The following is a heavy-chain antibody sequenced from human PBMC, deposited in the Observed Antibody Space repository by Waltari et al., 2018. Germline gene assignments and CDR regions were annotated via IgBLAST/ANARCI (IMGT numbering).Heavy chain of an antibody. V-gene: IGHV3-74*03. CDR2: INSDGRSI. CDR3: VLPDRSSWAHFDY. CDR1: GLTFSSYW. J-gene: IGHJ4*02. Sequence: EVQVVESGGGLVQPGGSVRLSCAASGLTFSSYWMPWVRQAPGKGLGWVSRINSDGRSITYADFVKGRFSMSRDKAKNTLYLQMDSLRAEDTAVYYCVLPDRSSWAHFDYWGQGTLVTVSS. D-gene: IGHD6-13*01.